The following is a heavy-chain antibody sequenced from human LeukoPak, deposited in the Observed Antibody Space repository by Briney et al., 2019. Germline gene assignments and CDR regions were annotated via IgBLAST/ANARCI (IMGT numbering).Heavy chain of an antibody. J-gene: IGHJ4*02. CDR1: GYTFTGYY. V-gene: IGHV1-2*02. CDR2: INPNSGGT. D-gene: IGHD2-15*01. Sequence: GASVKVSCKASGYTFTGYYMHWVRQAPGQGLEWMGWINPNSGGTNYARKFQGRVTMTRDTSISTAYMELSRLRSGDTAVYYCARDLDCSGGSCYDYWGQGTLVTVSS. CDR3: ARDLDCSGGSCYDY.